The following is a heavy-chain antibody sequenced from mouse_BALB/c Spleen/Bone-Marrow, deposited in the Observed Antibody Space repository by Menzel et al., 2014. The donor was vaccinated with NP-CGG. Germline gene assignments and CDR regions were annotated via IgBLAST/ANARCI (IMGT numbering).Heavy chain of an antibody. CDR3: ASYRYGWYFDV. D-gene: IGHD2-14*01. CDR2: IDPASGNT. J-gene: IGHJ1*01. CDR1: GFNIKDTY. Sequence: EVQLQRSGAELVKPGASVKLSCTASGFNIKDTYLHWVKQRPEQGLDWIGRIDPASGNTKYDPKFQGKATITADTSSNTAYLQLSSLTSEDTAVYYSASYRYGWYFDVWGAGTTVTVSS. V-gene: IGHV14-3*02.